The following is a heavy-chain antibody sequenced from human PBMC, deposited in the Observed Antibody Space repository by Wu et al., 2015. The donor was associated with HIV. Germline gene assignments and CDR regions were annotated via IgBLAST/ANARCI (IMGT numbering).Heavy chain of an antibody. CDR1: GYTFTSYY. J-gene: IGHJ4*03. V-gene: IGHV1-46*03. CDR2: INPSGGST. D-gene: IGHD3-3*01. Sequence: QVQLVQSGAEVKKPGASVKVSCKASGYTFTSYYMHWVRQAPGQGLEWMGIINPSGGSTSYAQKFQGRVTMTRDTSTSTVYMELSSLRSEDTAVYYCARDVRDTIFGVTPAGYFDYWGRGNPSVTVSS. CDR3: ARDVRDTIFGVTPAGYFDY.